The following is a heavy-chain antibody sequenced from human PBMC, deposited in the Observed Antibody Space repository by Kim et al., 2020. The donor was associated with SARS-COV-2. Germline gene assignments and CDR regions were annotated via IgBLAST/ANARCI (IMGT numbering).Heavy chain of an antibody. CDR1: GYSFTSYW. CDR3: ARINSSSPNPDDY. Sequence: GESLKISCKGSGYSFTSYWISWVRQMPGKGLEWMGRIDPSDSYTNYSPSFQGHVTISADKSISTAYLQWSSLKASDTAMYYCARINSSSPNPDDYWGQGTLVTVSS. V-gene: IGHV5-10-1*01. J-gene: IGHJ4*02. D-gene: IGHD6-13*01. CDR2: IDPSDSYT.